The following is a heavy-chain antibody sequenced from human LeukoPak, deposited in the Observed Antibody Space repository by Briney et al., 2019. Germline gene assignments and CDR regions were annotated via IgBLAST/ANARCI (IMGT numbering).Heavy chain of an antibody. J-gene: IGHJ4*02. CDR3: AKEYYYDSSGYYYRTPLRYFDY. Sequence: GGSLRLSCAASGFTFDDYAMHWVRQAPGKGLEWVSGISWNSGSIGYADSVKGRFTISRGSAKNSLYLQMNSLRAEDTALYYCAKEYYYDSSGYYYRTPLRYFDYWGQGTLVTVSS. D-gene: IGHD3-22*01. V-gene: IGHV3-9*01. CDR1: GFTFDDYA. CDR2: ISWNSGSI.